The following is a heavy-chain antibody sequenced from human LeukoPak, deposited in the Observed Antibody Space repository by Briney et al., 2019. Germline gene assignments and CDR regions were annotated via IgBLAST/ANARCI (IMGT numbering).Heavy chain of an antibody. CDR3: ARDDYSAYYFDY. J-gene: IGHJ4*02. D-gene: IGHD4-11*01. CDR2: IYYSGST. V-gene: IGHV4-39*07. Sequence: SETLSLTCTVSGGSISSSSYYWGWIRQPPGKGLEWIGSIYYSGSTYYNPSLKSRVTISVDTSKNQFSLKLSSVTAADTAVYYCARDDYSAYYFDYWGQGTLVTVSS. CDR1: GGSISSSSYY.